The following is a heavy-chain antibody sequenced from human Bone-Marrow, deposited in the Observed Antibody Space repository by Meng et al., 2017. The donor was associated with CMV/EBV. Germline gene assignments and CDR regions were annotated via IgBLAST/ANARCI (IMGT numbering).Heavy chain of an antibody. J-gene: IGHJ4*02. Sequence: SETLSLTCAVYGGSFSGYYWSWIRQPPGKGLEWIGEINHSGSTNYNPSLKSRVTISVDTSKNQFSLKLSSVTAADTAVYYCARVRGWSVGYFADWGQGKLVTVSS. CDR3: ARVRGWSVGYFAD. V-gene: IGHV4-34*01. CDR2: INHSGST. CDR1: GGSFSGYY. D-gene: IGHD6-19*01.